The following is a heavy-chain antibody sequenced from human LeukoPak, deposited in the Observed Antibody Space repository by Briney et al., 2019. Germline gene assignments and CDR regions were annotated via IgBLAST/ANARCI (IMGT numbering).Heavy chain of an antibody. J-gene: IGHJ4*02. Sequence: SETLSLTCAVYGGSFSGYYWSWIRQPPGKGLEWIGEINHSGSTNYNPSLKSRVTISVDTSKNQFSLKLSSVTAADTAVYYCARDQGYYDSSGYYQDYWGQGTLVTVSS. CDR3: ARDQGYYDSSGYYQDY. CDR1: GGSFSGYY. CDR2: INHSGST. D-gene: IGHD3-22*01. V-gene: IGHV4-34*01.